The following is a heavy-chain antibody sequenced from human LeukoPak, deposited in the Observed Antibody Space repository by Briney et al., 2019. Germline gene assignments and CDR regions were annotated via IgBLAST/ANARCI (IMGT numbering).Heavy chain of an antibody. CDR2: ISDDGKTT. Sequence: GGSLRLSCVGSGFTFSSFGTHWVRQAPGKGLEWVAVISDDGKTTYYADSVKGRFTISRDKAKTSLFLQMNSLRVDDTALYYCVRGEVTYSLDYWGQGTLVIVSA. CDR3: VRGEVTYSLDY. V-gene: IGHV3-30*03. CDR1: GFTFSSFG. D-gene: IGHD2-15*01. J-gene: IGHJ4*02.